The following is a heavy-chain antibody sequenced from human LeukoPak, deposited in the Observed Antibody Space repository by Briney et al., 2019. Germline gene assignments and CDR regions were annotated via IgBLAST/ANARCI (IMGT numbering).Heavy chain of an antibody. CDR1: GFTFSSYG. Sequence: GGSLRLSCAASGFTFSSYGMHWLRQAPGKGLEWVAVIWYGGSNKYYADSVKGRFTISRDNSKNTLYLQMNSLRAEDTAVYYCARDRGTNPSLRGVIIYWGQGTLVTVSS. CDR2: IWYGGSNK. CDR3: ARDRGTNPSLRGVIIY. D-gene: IGHD3-10*01. J-gene: IGHJ4*02. V-gene: IGHV3-33*01.